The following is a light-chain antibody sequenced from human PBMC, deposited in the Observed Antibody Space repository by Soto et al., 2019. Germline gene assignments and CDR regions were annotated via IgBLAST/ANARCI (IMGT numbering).Light chain of an antibody. V-gene: IGKV3D-20*02. CDR3: QQRSSSIT. J-gene: IGKJ5*01. Sequence: EIVLTQSPATLSLSPGERATLSCRASQSVSSSYLAWYQQKPGQAPRLLIYGASSRATGIPDRFSGSGSGTDFTLTLSSLEPEDFAVYYCQQRSSSITFGQGTRLEI. CDR1: QSVSSSY. CDR2: GAS.